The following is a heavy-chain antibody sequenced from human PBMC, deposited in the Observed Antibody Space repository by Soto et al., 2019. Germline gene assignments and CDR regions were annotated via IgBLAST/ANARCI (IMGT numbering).Heavy chain of an antibody. V-gene: IGHV4-30-2*01. J-gene: IGHJ5*02. Sequence: SETLSLTCAVSGGSISSGGYSWSWIRQPPGKGLEWIGYIYHSGSTYYNPSLKSRVTISVDRSKNQFSLKLSSVTAADTAVYYCARARSSGYYYNWFDPWGQGTLVTVSS. CDR3: ARARSSGYYYNWFDP. CDR1: GGSISSGGYS. CDR2: IYHSGST. D-gene: IGHD3-22*01.